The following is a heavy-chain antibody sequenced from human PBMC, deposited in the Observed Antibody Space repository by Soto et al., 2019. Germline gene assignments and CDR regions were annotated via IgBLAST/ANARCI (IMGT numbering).Heavy chain of an antibody. CDR1: GGSFSSYY. D-gene: IGHD2-2*01. Sequence: QVHLQESGPGLVRPSETLSLTCTVSGGSFSSYYWNWIRQSPGKGLEWIGYIYYSGSTDYNPSLRGRLAISIDTSKNQFSLRLNSMTAADTAVYYCAGRDCSGTNCYYLDYYYMDVWGKGTTVTVSS. CDR2: IYYSGST. CDR3: AGRDCSGTNCYYLDYYYMDV. J-gene: IGHJ6*03. V-gene: IGHV4-59*08.